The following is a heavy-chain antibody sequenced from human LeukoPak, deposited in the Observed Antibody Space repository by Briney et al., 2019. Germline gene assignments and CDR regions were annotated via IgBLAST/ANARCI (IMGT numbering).Heavy chain of an antibody. J-gene: IGHJ6*02. CDR2: ISYDGSNK. Sequence: GGSLRLPCAVSGFVFSDAWMSWVRQAPGKGLEWVAVISYDGSNKNYADPVKGRFTISRDNSKNTLYLQMNSLRAEDTAVYYSAKDNPAYYGMDVWGQGTTVTVSS. V-gene: IGHV3-30*18. CDR1: GFVFSDAW. CDR3: AKDNPAYYGMDV.